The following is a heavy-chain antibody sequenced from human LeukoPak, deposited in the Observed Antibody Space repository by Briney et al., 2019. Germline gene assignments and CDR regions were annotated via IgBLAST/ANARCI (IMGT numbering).Heavy chain of an antibody. J-gene: IGHJ4*02. Sequence: PGGSLRLSCAASGFTFSSYGMSWVRQAPGKGLEWVSVISGSGGSTYYADSVKGRFTISRDNSKNTLYLQMNSLRAEDTAVYYCAKPYRRGGNYWGQGTLVTVSS. V-gene: IGHV3-23*01. CDR1: GFTFSSYG. CDR3: AKPYRRGGNY. D-gene: IGHD3-16*01. CDR2: ISGSGGST.